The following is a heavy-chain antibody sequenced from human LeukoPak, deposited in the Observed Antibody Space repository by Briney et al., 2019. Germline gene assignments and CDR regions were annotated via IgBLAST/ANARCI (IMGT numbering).Heavy chain of an antibody. Sequence: GESLKISCKGSGYNFTNFWIGWVRLMPGKGLECMGIIFPGDSDTRYSPSFQGQVTMSADKSINTAYLQWSSLRASDTATYYCASSTENFGDLIPYYFDSWGQGTLVTVSS. V-gene: IGHV5-51*01. CDR2: IFPGDSDT. J-gene: IGHJ4*02. D-gene: IGHD3-10*01. CDR3: ASSTENFGDLIPYYFDS. CDR1: GYNFTNFW.